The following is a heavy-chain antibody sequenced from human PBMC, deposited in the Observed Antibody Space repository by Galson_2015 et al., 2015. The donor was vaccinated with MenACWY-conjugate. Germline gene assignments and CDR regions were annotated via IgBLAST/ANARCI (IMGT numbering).Heavy chain of an antibody. CDR2: INHSGST. CDR1: GGSFSGYY. V-gene: IGHV4-34*01. J-gene: IGHJ5*02. Sequence: LTCAVYGGSFSGYYWSWIRQPPGKGLEWIGEINHSGSTNYNPSLKSRVTISVDTSKNQFSLKLSSVTAADTAVYYCASASLASSGWSNWFDPWGQGTLVTVSS. CDR3: ASASLASSGWSNWFDP. D-gene: IGHD6-19*01.